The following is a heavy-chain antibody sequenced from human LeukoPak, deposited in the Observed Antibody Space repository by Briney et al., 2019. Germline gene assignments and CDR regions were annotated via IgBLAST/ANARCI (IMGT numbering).Heavy chain of an antibody. CDR3: AREGIAAAGKGAY. Sequence: PSETLSLTCAVYGGSFSGYYWSWIRQPPGKGLVWIGEINHSGSTNYNPSLKSRVTISVDTSKNQFSLKLSSVTAADTAVYYCAREGIAAAGKGAYWGQGTLVTVSS. CDR1: GGSFSGYY. CDR2: INHSGST. D-gene: IGHD6-13*01. V-gene: IGHV4-34*01. J-gene: IGHJ4*02.